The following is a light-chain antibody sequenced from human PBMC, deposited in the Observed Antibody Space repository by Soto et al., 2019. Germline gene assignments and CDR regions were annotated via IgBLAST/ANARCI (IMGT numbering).Light chain of an antibody. J-gene: IGKJ4*01. CDR1: ESINQN. CDR2: GAS. CDR3: QQYNTWPLT. V-gene: IGKV3-15*01. Sequence: ETVITQSPATLSVSPGEGATLSCRATESINQNLAWYQQKPGQAPRLLIHGASYRATGIPDRFSGRGSGTEFTLAISRLQSEDFAVYYCQQYNTWPLTLGGGTKVDIK.